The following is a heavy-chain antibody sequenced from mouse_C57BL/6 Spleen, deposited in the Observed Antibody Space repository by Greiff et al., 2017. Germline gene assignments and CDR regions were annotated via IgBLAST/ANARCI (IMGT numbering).Heavy chain of an antibody. CDR3: ARSGDYDVDNYFDY. V-gene: IGHV1-39*01. D-gene: IGHD2-4*01. Sequence: EVQLQESGPELVKPGASVKISCKASGYSFTDYNMNWVKQSNGKSLEWIGVINPNYGTTSYNQKFKGKATLTVDQSSSTAYMQLNSLTSEDSAVYYCARSGDYDVDNYFDYWGQGTTLTVSS. CDR2: INPNYGTT. J-gene: IGHJ2*01. CDR1: GYSFTDYN.